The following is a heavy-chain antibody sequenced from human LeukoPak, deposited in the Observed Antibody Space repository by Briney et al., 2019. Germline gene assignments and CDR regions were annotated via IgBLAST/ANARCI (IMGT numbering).Heavy chain of an antibody. Sequence: GGSLRLSCAASGFTFSSYAMSWVRQAPGKGLEWVSAISGSGGSTYYAASVKGRSTISRDNSKNTLYLQMNSLRAEDTAVYYCAKVFQVYDGSGSYFFDYWGQGTLVTVSS. CDR3: AKVFQVYDGSGSYFFDY. CDR2: ISGSGGST. D-gene: IGHD3-10*01. V-gene: IGHV3-23*01. J-gene: IGHJ4*02. CDR1: GFTFSSYA.